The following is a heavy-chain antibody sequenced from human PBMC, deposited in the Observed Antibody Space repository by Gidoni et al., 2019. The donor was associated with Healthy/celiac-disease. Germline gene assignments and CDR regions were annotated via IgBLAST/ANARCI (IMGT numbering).Heavy chain of an antibody. J-gene: IGHJ2*01. CDR3: ARQSGQRWLQLLYFDL. D-gene: IGHD5-12*01. CDR1: GGPISISSYD. CDR2: IYYSGST. V-gene: IGHV4-39*01. Sequence: QLPLQESAPRLVKHSETLSLTCACSGGPISISSYDCGWIRQPPGKGLEWIGSIYYSGSTYYNPSLKSRVTISVDTSKNQFSLKLSSVTAADTAVYYCARQSGQRWLQLLYFDLWGRGTLVTVSS.